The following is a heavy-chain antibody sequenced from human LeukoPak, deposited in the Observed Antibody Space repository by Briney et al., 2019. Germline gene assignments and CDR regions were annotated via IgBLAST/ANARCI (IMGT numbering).Heavy chain of an antibody. D-gene: IGHD3-10*01. CDR2: IRSTANGYAT. J-gene: IGHJ6*03. Sequence: GGSLRLSCAASGFTFSGSALHWVRQASGKGLEWVGRIRSTANGYATAYAASVKGRFTISRDDSKNTAYLQMDSLKTEDTAVYYCATPVPHGSDPSLYYYYMDVWGKGTTVTISS. CDR1: GFTFSGSA. CDR3: ATPVPHGSDPSLYYYYMDV. V-gene: IGHV3-73*01.